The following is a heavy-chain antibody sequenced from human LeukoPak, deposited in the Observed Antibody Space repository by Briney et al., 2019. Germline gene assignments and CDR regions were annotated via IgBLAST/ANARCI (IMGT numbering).Heavy chain of an antibody. CDR3: WKVVPAARDAFDI. CDR2: IKQDGSEE. J-gene: IGHJ3*02. CDR1: GFTFSSYW. D-gene: IGHD2-2*01. V-gene: IGHV3-7*03. Sequence: PGGSLRLSCAASGFTFSSYWMSWVRQAPGKGLEWVANIKQDGSEEYYVDSVKGRFTISRDNSKNTLYLQMNSLRAEDTAVYYCWKVVPAARDAFDIWGQGTMVTVSS.